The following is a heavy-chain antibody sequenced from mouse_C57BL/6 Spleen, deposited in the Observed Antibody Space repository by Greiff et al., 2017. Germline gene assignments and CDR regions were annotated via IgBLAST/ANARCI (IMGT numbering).Heavy chain of an antibody. D-gene: IGHD1-1*01. CDR1: GYAFSSSW. J-gene: IGHJ4*01. CDR2: IYPGDGDT. CDR3: ARSITTVTGDYAMAC. Sequence: QVQLQQSGPELVKPGASVKISCKASGYAFSSSWMNWVKQRPGKGLEWIGRIYPGDGDTNYNGKFKGKATLTADKSSSTAYMQLSSLTSEDSAVYFCARSITTVTGDYAMACGDEGTSVTVSS. V-gene: IGHV1-82*01.